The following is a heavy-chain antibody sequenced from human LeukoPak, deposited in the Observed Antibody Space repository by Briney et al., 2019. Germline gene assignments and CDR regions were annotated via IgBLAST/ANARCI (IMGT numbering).Heavy chain of an antibody. J-gene: IGHJ4*02. V-gene: IGHV3-21*01. Sequence: AGGSLRLSCAASGFTFSSYSMNWVRQAPGKGLEWVSSISSSSSYIYYADSVKGRFPISRDHAKNSLYLQTNSLRAEDTAVYYCARVRYSSSSAVRYYFDYWGQGTLVTVSS. CDR2: ISSSSSYI. CDR1: GFTFSSYS. CDR3: ARVRYSSSSAVRYYFDY. D-gene: IGHD6-6*01.